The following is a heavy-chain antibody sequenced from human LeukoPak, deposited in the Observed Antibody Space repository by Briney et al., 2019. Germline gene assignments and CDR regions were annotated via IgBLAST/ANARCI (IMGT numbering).Heavy chain of an antibody. CDR2: IYYSGST. V-gene: IGHV4-59*01. J-gene: IGHJ3*02. CDR1: GGSFSGYY. D-gene: IGHD1-26*01. CDR3: ARDRTVGATFYAFDI. Sequence: PSETLSLTCAVYGGSFSGYYWSWIRQPPGKGLEWIGYIYYSGSTNYNPSLKSRVTISVDTSKNQFSLKLSSVTAADTAVYYCARDRTVGATFYAFDIWGQGTMVTVSS.